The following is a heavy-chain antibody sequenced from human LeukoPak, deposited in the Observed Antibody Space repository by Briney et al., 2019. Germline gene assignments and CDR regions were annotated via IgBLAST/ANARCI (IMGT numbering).Heavy chain of an antibody. J-gene: IGHJ4*02. CDR2: IKSKTDGGTT. Sequence: GGSLRLSCAASGFSFSNAWMRWGRQDPGERVEWVGRIKSKTDGGTTDYAAPVKGRFTISRDDSKNKLYLEMNSLKTEDTAVYYCTTEQLIYGWGSYGYWGQGTLVTVSS. CDR3: TTEQLIYGWGSYGY. V-gene: IGHV3-15*01. CDR1: GFSFSNAW. D-gene: IGHD3-10*01.